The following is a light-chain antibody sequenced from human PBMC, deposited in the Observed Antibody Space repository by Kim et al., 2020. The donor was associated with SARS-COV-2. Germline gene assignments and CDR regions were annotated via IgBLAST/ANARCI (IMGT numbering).Light chain of an antibody. CDR2: GKN. J-gene: IGLJ3*02. CDR1: SLRSYY. CDR3: NSRDSSDNHLV. Sequence: AWGQTVRITSQGGSLRSYYASWYQQQPGQAPVLVIYGKNSRPAGIPDRLSSPSSGNTATLTTTEAQAEDGADYCCNSRDSSDNHLVFGGGTKLTVL. V-gene: IGLV3-19*01.